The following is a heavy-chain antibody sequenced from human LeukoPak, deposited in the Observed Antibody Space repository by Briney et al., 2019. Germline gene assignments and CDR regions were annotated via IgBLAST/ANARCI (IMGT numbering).Heavy chain of an antibody. Sequence: PGGSLRLSCAASGFTFSSYWMSWVRQAPGKGLEWVANIKRDGSETYYVVSVKGRFTISRDNAKNSLYLQMNSLRAEDTAIYYCARDRGRYSSLSAPLDYWGQGTLVTVSS. CDR1: GFTFSSYW. J-gene: IGHJ4*02. V-gene: IGHV3-7*01. D-gene: IGHD6-6*01. CDR3: ARDRGRYSSLSAPLDY. CDR2: IKRDGSET.